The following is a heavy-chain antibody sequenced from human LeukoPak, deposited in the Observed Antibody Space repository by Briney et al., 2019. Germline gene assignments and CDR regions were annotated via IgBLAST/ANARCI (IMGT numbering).Heavy chain of an antibody. V-gene: IGHV1-69*06. D-gene: IGHD1-1*01. CDR2: IIPIFCTA. CDR1: GGTFSSYA. CDR3: ARKGVYNWNDSYYYGMDV. Sequence: VSSVKVSCKASGGTFSSYAISWVRQAPGQGLEWMGGIIPIFCTANYAQKFQGRVTITADKSTSTAYMELSSLRSEDTAVYYCARKGVYNWNDSYYYGMDVWGKGTTVTVSS. J-gene: IGHJ6*04.